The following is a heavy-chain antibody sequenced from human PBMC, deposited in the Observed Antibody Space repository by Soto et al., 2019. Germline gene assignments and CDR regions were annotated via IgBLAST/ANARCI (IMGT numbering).Heavy chain of an antibody. CDR2: INSDGSST. Sequence: GGSLRLSCAASGFTFSSYWMHWVRQAPGKGLVWVSRINSDGSSTSYADSVKGRFTISRDNAKNTLYLQMNSLRAEDTAVYYCARDPAYYDFWSGYPVLPRFDPWGQGTLVTVSS. CDR1: GFTFSSYW. J-gene: IGHJ5*02. V-gene: IGHV3-74*01. D-gene: IGHD3-3*01. CDR3: ARDPAYYDFWSGYPVLPRFDP.